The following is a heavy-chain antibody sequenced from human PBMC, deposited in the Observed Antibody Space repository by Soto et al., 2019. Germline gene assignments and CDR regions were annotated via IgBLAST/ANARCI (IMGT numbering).Heavy chain of an antibody. CDR3: AKVNSIVGDGDHDY. V-gene: IGHV3-23*01. CDR1: GFTFTTYA. CDR2: ISSSGDVP. D-gene: IGHD4-17*01. J-gene: IGHJ4*02. Sequence: EVQLLESGGGLVQPGGSLRLSGAASGFTFTTYAMSWVRQPPGKGLEWVSGISSSGDVPYYADSVTGRFTISRDQSKKTVYLQTNSLRAEDTALYYCAKVNSIVGDGDHDYWGQGTLVSVSS.